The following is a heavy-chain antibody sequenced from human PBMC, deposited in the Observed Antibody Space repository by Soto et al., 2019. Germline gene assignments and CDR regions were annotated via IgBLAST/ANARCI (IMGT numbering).Heavy chain of an antibody. CDR3: ARALGRPRFYFDS. V-gene: IGHV1-69*06. D-gene: IGHD1-26*01. CDR1: GGTFSTHG. CDR2: IIPMFGTV. Sequence: SVKVSCKASGGTFSTHGISWVRQARGQGLEWMGGIIPMFGTVNFAQKFQGRVTITADKSTTTAYLELSSLTSEDTAVYYCARALGRPRFYFDSWGQGTLVTVSS. J-gene: IGHJ4*02.